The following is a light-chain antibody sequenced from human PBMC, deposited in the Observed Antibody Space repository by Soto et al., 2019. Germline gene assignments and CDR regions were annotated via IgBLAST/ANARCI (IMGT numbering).Light chain of an antibody. J-gene: IGLJ1*01. CDR3: SSYAGSNNYV. V-gene: IGLV2-8*01. Sequence: TLTQPPSASGSPGQSVTISCTGTSSDVGGYNYVSWYQQHPGKAPKLMIYEVSKRPSGVPDRFSGSKSGNTASLTVSGLQAEDEADYYCSSYAGSNNYVFGTGTK. CDR2: EVS. CDR1: SSDVGGYNY.